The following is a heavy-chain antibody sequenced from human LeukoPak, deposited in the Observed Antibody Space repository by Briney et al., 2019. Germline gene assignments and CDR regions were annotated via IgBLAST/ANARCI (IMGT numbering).Heavy chain of an antibody. CDR3: ARSCSSTSCQIED. V-gene: IGHV3-7*01. CDR1: GFAFSSYW. Sequence: PGGSLRLSCAASGFAFSSYWMSWVRQAPGKGLEWVAQIKQDGSEKYYGDSVKGRFTVSRDNTKNSLYLQMNSLRAEDTAVYYCARSCSSTSCQIEDWGQGTLVTVSS. D-gene: IGHD2-2*01. J-gene: IGHJ4*02. CDR2: IKQDGSEK.